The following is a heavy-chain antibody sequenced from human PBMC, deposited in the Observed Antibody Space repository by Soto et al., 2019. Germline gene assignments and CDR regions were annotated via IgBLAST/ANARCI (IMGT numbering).Heavy chain of an antibody. Sequence: GSLRISGAASGLTLRNYPMNWVRQAPDKGLQWVAVISYDGINRDYADSVRGRFTISRDNSKNTLYLQMNSLRPEDTAVYYCAQLLGGSYAFEISGQGTMVTVSS. CDR2: ISYDGINR. CDR1: GLTLRNYP. J-gene: IGHJ3*02. V-gene: IGHV3-30-3*01. D-gene: IGHD1-26*01. CDR3: AQLLGGSYAFEI.